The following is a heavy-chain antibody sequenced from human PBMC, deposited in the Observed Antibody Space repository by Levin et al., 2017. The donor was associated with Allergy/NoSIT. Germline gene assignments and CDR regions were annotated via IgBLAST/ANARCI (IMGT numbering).Heavy chain of an antibody. V-gene: IGHV4-39*07. CDR3: AREVGRSGYFDY. CDR2: IYYSGTT. D-gene: IGHD2-15*01. J-gene: IGHJ4*02. Sequence: SQTLSLTCTVSGDSIRSSSYYWGWIRQPPGKGLEWIGDIYYSGTTDYSPSLKSRVTMSVDTSKHQFSLRLTSVAAADTAVYYCAREVGRSGYFDYWGQGRLVTVSS. CDR1: GDSIRSSSYY.